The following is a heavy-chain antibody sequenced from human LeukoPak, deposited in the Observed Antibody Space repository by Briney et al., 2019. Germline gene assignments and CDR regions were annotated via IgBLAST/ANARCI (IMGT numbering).Heavy chain of an antibody. V-gene: IGHV3-74*01. CDR3: AKEEGFYGSGSYSNFDY. D-gene: IGHD3-10*01. CDR2: INSDGSST. Sequence: GGSLRLSCAASGFTFSSYWMHWVRQAPGKGLVWVSRINSDGSSTSYADSVKGRFTISRDNAKNTLYLQMNSLRAEDTAVYYCAKEEGFYGSGSYSNFDYWGQGTLVTVSS. J-gene: IGHJ4*02. CDR1: GFTFSSYW.